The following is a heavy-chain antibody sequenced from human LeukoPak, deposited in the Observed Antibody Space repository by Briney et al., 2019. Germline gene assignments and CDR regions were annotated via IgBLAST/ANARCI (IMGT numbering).Heavy chain of an antibody. CDR3: ARDGYSSGWYYFDY. CDR1: GFSFSSYE. D-gene: IGHD6-19*01. V-gene: IGHV3-48*03. J-gene: IGHJ4*02. CDR2: ISSSGSTI. Sequence: GGSLRLSCGASGFSFSSYEMNWVRQARGKGLEWVSYISSSGSTIYYADSVKGRFTISRDNAKNSLYLQMNSLRAEDTAVYYCARDGYSSGWYYFDYWGQGTLVTVSS.